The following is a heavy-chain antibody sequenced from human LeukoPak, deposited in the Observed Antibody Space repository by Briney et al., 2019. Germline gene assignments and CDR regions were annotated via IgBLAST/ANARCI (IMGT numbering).Heavy chain of an antibody. Sequence: SETLSLTCTVSGGSIGSYYWSWIRQPPGKGLEWIGYIYYSGSTNYNPSLKSRVTISVDTSKNQFSLKLSSVTAADTAVYYCARVGRYSSGWSYWYFDLWGRGTLVTVSS. CDR2: IYYSGST. V-gene: IGHV4-59*01. J-gene: IGHJ2*01. D-gene: IGHD6-19*01. CDR1: GGSIGSYY. CDR3: ARVGRYSSGWSYWYFDL.